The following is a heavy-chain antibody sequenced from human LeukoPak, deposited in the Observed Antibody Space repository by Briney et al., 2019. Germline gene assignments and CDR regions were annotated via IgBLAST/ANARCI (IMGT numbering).Heavy chain of an antibody. CDR1: GFTFSSYA. CDR3: AKVSSMIVVVTPADY. V-gene: IGHV3-23*01. J-gene: IGHJ4*02. Sequence: GGSLRLSCAASGFTFSSYAMSWVRQAPGKGLEWVSAISGSGGSTYYADSVKGRFTISRDNSKNTLYLQMNSLRAEDTAVYYCAKVSSMIVVVTPADYWGQGTLVTVSS. CDR2: ISGSGGST. D-gene: IGHD3-22*01.